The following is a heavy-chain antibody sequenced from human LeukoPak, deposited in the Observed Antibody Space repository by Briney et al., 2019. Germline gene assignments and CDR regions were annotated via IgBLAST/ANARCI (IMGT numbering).Heavy chain of an antibody. J-gene: IGHJ6*03. CDR2: ISYDGSNK. CDR1: GFTFSSYG. CDR3: ARVGNTAMDHYYYYYMDV. D-gene: IGHD5-18*01. V-gene: IGHV3-30*03. Sequence: GGSLRLSCAASGFTFSSYGMHWVRQAPGKGLEWVAVISYDGSNKYYADSVKGRFTISRDNSKNTLYLQMNSLRAEDTAMYYCARVGNTAMDHYYYYYMDVWGKGTTVTVSS.